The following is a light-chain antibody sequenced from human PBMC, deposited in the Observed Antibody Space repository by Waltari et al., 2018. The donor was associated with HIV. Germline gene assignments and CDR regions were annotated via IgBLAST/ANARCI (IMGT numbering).Light chain of an antibody. J-gene: IGKJ2*01. CDR3: QQGYSFPRT. V-gene: IGKV1-39*01. CDR2: SVS. Sequence: DIQMTQSPSSLSASIGDTVTISCRASQSTNTYLNWYQHKPGKAPKLLIYSVSNLQSGVPSRFRGSGSGTDFTLTISSLQPEDFSTYYCQQGYSFPRTFGQGTKLEIK. CDR1: QSTNTY.